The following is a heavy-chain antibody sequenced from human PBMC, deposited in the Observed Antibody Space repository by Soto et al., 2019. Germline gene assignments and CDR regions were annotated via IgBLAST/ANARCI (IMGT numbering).Heavy chain of an antibody. J-gene: IGHJ6*02. D-gene: IGHD3-22*01. Sequence: AAVKVSCKASGGTFSSYAIRCMRQAPGQGLEWMGGIIPIFGTANYAQKFQGRVTMTADESTSTAYMELSSLRSEDTAVYYCASTSVVVITYYYYGMDVWDQGTTVTVSS. CDR3: ASTSVVVITYYYYGMDV. CDR2: IIPIFGTA. V-gene: IGHV1-69*13. CDR1: GGTFSSYA.